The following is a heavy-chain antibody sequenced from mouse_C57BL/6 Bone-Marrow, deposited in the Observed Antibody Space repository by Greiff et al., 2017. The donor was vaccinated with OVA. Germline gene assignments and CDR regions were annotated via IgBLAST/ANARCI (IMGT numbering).Heavy chain of an antibody. CDR1: GYAFSSSW. Sequence: QVQLQQSGPELVKPGASVKISCKASGYAFSSSWMNWVKQRPGKGLEWIGRIYPGVGDTNYNGKLKGKATLSADKSTSTASLQLSSLTSEDAAFDFCGRRRYFAYWGQGTTLTVAS. CDR2: IYPGVGDT. CDR3: GRRRYFAY. J-gene: IGHJ2*01. V-gene: IGHV1-82*01.